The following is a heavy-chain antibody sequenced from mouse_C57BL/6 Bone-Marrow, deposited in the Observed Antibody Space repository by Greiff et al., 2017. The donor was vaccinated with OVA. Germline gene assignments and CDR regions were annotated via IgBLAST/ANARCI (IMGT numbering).Heavy chain of an antibody. CDR3: ARKRQLRLGDY. J-gene: IGHJ2*01. D-gene: IGHD3-2*02. V-gene: IGHV1-81*01. CDR1: GYTFTSYG. Sequence: LVESGAELARPGASVKLSCKASGYTFTSYGISWVKQRTGQGLEWIGEIYPRSGNTYYNEKFKGKATLTADKSSSTAYMELRSLTSEDSAVYFCARKRQLRLGDYWGQGTTLTVSS. CDR2: IYPRSGNT.